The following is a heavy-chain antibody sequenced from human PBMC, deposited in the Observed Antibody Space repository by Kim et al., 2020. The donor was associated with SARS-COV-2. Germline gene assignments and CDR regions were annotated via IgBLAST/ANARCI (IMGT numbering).Heavy chain of an antibody. CDR2: INHSGST. CDR1: GGSFSGYY. Sequence: SETLSLTCAVYGGSFSGYYWSWIRQPPGKGLEWIGEINHSGSTNYNPSLKSRVTISVDTSKNQFSLKLSSVTAADTAVYYCARTYPQYCSSTSCYGGKMDVWGQGTTVTVSS. D-gene: IGHD2-2*01. J-gene: IGHJ6*02. CDR3: ARTYPQYCSSTSCYGGKMDV. V-gene: IGHV4-34*01.